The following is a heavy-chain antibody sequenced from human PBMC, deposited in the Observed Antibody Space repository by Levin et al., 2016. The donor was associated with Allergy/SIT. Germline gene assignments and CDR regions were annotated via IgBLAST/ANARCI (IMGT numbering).Heavy chain of an antibody. V-gene: IGHV4-39*07. D-gene: IGHD3-9*01. J-gene: IGHJ5*02. Sequence: VRQMPGKGLEWIGSIYYSGSTYYNPSLKSRVTISVDTSKNQFSLKLSSVTAADTAVYYCARVGYDILTGPLDWFDPWGQGTLVTVSS. CDR2: IYYSGST. CDR3: ARVGYDILTGPLDWFDP.